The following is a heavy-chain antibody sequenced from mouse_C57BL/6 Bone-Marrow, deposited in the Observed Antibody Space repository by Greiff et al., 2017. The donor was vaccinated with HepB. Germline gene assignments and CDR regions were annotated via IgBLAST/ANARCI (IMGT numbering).Heavy chain of an antibody. CDR3: AESTVVSDY. Sequence: VKLQQPGAELVKPGASVKMSCKASGYTFTSYWITWVKQRPGQGLEWIGDIYPGSGSTNYNEKFKSKATLTVDTSSSTAYMQLSSLTSEDAAVYYCAESTVVSDYWGQGTTLTVSS. CDR1: GYTFTSYW. CDR2: IYPGSGST. J-gene: IGHJ2*01. D-gene: IGHD1-1*01. V-gene: IGHV1-55*01.